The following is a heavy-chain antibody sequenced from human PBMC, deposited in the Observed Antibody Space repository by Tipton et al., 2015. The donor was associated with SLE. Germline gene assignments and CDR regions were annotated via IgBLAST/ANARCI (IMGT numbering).Heavy chain of an antibody. Sequence: QSGAEVKKPGSSVKVSCKASGGTFNSYAINWVRQAPGQGLEWMGGIIPIFGTPNYPQKLQGRVTITTDESTTTAYMELSSLRSDDTAVYYCARGLRGTAADMWGQGTLVTVSS. CDR1: GGTFNSYA. J-gene: IGHJ4*02. D-gene: IGHD6-13*01. CDR3: ARGLRGTAADM. CDR2: IIPIFGTP. V-gene: IGHV1-69*05.